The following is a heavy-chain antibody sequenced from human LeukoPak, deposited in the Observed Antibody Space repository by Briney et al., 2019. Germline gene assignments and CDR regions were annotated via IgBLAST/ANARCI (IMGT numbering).Heavy chain of an antibody. CDR2: IRYDGSNK. CDR3: ARSIAVADHFDY. D-gene: IGHD6-19*01. J-gene: IGHJ4*02. CDR1: GFTFSSYG. Sequence: GGSLRLSCAASGFTFSSYGMHWVRQAPGKGLEWVAFIRYDGSNKYYADSVKGRFTISRDNSKNTLYLQMNSLRAEDTAVYYCARSIAVADHFDYWGQGTLVTVSS. V-gene: IGHV3-30*02.